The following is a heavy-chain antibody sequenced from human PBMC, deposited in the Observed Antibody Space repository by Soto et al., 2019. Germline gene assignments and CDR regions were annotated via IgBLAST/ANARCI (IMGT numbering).Heavy chain of an antibody. Sequence: PGGSLRLSCAASGFTFSSYAMSWVRQAPGKGLEWVSAISGSDGSSTSYADSVKGRFTISRDNAKNTLYLQMNSLRAEDTAVYYCARGLLMEYYGMDVWGQGTTVTVSS. V-gene: IGHV3-23*01. J-gene: IGHJ6*02. CDR2: ISGSDGSST. CDR1: GFTFSSYA. D-gene: IGHD3-10*01. CDR3: ARGLLMEYYGMDV.